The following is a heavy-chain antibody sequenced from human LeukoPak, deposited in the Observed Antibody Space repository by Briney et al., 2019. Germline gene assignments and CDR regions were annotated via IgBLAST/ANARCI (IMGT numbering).Heavy chain of an antibody. Sequence: ASVKVSCKASGYTFTSYGISWVRQAPGQGLEWIGWISAYNGNTNYAQKLQGRVTMTTDTSTSTAYMELRSLRSDDTAVYYCARTRDTPPLYYYDSSGYFDYWGQGTLVTVSS. D-gene: IGHD3-22*01. CDR2: ISAYNGNT. V-gene: IGHV1-18*04. CDR1: GYTFTSYG. J-gene: IGHJ4*02. CDR3: ARTRDTPPLYYYDSSGYFDY.